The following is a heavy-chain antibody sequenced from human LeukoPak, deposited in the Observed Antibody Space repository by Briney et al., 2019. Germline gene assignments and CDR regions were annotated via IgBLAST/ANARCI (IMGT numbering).Heavy chain of an antibody. CDR1: GGSISSGGYY. CDR3: ARATHFDY. J-gene: IGHJ4*02. D-gene: IGHD4-17*01. CDR2: IYHSGST. Sequence: PSETLSLTCTVSGGSISSGGYYWSWIRQPPGKGLEWIGYIYHSGSTYYNPSLKSRVTISVDRSKNQFSLKLSSVTAADTAVYYCARATHFDYWGQGTLVTVSS. V-gene: IGHV4-30-2*01.